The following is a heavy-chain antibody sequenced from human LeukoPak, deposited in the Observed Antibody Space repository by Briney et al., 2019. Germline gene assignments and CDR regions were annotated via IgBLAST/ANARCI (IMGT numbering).Heavy chain of an antibody. J-gene: IGHJ4*02. Sequence: GGSLRLSCAASGFTFDDYGMTWVRQVPGKGLEWVSGINWNGAGTGYADSVKGRFTISRDNAKNSLYLQMNSLRAEDTALYYCARGGKIGTAMANFDYWGQGTLVTVSS. CDR3: ARGGKIGTAMANFDY. V-gene: IGHV3-20*04. CDR1: GFTFDDYG. CDR2: INWNGAGT. D-gene: IGHD5-18*01.